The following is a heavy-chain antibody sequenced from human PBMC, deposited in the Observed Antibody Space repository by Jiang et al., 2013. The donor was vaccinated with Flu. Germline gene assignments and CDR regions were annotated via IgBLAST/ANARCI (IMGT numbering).Heavy chain of an antibody. CDR2: ISAYNGNT. CDR1: GYTFTSYG. J-gene: IGHJ4*02. V-gene: IGHV1-18*01. D-gene: IGHD3-22*01. CDR3: ARVVTMIVVVPLFGNFDY. Sequence: GAEVKKPGASVKVSCKASGYTFTSYGISWVRQAPGQGLEWMGWISAYNGNTNYAQKLQGRVTMTTDTSTSTAYMELRSLRSDDTAVYYCARVVTMIVVVPLFGNFDYWGQGTLVTVSS.